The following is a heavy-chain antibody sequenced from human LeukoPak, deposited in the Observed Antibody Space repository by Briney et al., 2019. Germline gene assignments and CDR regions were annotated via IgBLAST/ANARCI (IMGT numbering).Heavy chain of an antibody. Sequence: GGSLRLSCAASGFTFSNYWMGWVRQAPGKRLEWVANMNIDGSEKYYADSVKGRFSISRDNARNSVYLQMASLRVEDTAVYYCARGEYYYDSSGYYYDYFDYWGQGTLVTVSS. CDR1: GFTFSNYW. CDR2: MNIDGSEK. J-gene: IGHJ4*02. V-gene: IGHV3-7*03. CDR3: ARGEYYYDSSGYYYDYFDY. D-gene: IGHD3-22*01.